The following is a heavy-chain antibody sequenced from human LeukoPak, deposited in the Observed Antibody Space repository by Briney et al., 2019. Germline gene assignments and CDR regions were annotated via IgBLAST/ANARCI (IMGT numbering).Heavy chain of an antibody. V-gene: IGHV3-7*01. CDR2: IKQDGSEE. J-gene: IGHJ6*02. CDR3: AREWYSSGWYRDTGYYGMDV. Sequence: PGGSLRLSCAASGFTFSSYWMSWVRQAPGKGLEWVANIKQDGSEEYYVDSVKGRFTISRDNAKNSLYLQMNSLRAEDTAVYYCAREWYSSGWYRDTGYYGMDVWGQGTTVTVSS. CDR1: GFTFSSYW. D-gene: IGHD6-19*01.